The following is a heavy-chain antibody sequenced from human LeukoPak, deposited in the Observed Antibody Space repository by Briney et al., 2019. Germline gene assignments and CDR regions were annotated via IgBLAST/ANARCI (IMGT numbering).Heavy chain of an antibody. J-gene: IGHJ4*02. CDR3: ARWLVRGSRSSYFDY. Sequence: ASVKVSCKASGYTFTNYNFNWVRQATGQGLEWMGWMNPNSGATGYAQKFQGRVTMTRDTSINTAYMELSSLRSEDTAVYYCARWLVRGSRSSYFDYWGQGTLVTVSS. D-gene: IGHD6-6*01. CDR1: GYTFTNYN. V-gene: IGHV1-8*01. CDR2: MNPNSGAT.